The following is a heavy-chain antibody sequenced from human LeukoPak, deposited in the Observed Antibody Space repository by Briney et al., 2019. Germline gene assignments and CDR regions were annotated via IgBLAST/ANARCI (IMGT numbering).Heavy chain of an antibody. D-gene: IGHD3-3*02. V-gene: IGHV3-73*01. CDR3: IAPREGFDY. CDR1: GFTFSGSA. J-gene: IGHJ4*02. Sequence: PGGSLRLSCAASGFTFSGSAMHWVRQASGKGLEWVGRIRSKANSYATAYAASVKGRFTISRDDSKNTAYPQMNSLKTEDTAVYYCIAPREGFDYWGQGTLVTVSS. CDR2: IRSKANSYAT.